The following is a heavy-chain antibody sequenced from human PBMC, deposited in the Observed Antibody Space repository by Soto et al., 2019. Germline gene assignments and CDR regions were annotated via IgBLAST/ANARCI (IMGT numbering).Heavy chain of an antibody. V-gene: IGHV3-21*06. CDR2: ISSTTNYI. CDR3: ARDSEDLTSNFDY. Sequence: GGSLRLSCAASGFAFTRYSMNWVRQAPGKGLEWVSSISSTTNYIYYGDSMKGRFTISRDNAKNSLYLEMNSLRAEDTAVYYCARDSEDLTSNFDYWGQGTLVTVSS. J-gene: IGHJ4*02. CDR1: GFAFTRYS.